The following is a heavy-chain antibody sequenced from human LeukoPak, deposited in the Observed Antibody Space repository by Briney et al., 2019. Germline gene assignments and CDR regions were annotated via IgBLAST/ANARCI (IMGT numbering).Heavy chain of an antibody. CDR2: IYYSGRT. CDR1: GYSISTTSHY. V-gene: IGHV4-39*01. CDR3: ARHDGTVTLNWFDP. J-gene: IGHJ5*02. D-gene: IGHD1-1*01. Sequence: SETLSLTCGVSGYSISTTSHYWGWIRHPPGGGLEWIGSIYYSGRTYYNPSLKSRVTISVDTSKNQFSLTLSSVTAADTAVYYCARHDGTVTLNWFDPWGQGTLVTVSS.